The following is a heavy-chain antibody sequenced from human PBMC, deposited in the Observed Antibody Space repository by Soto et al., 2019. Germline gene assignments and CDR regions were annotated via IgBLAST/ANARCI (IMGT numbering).Heavy chain of an antibody. D-gene: IGHD6-19*01. V-gene: IGHV4-34*01. J-gene: IGHJ6*02. CDR1: GGSFSGYY. CDR3: ARGHRSGWYVGYYYGMDV. CDR2: INHSGST. Sequence: PSETLSLTCAVYGGSFSGYYWSWIRQPPGKGLEWIGEINHSGSTNYNPSLKSRVTISVDTSKNQFSLKLSSVTAADTAVYYCARGHRSGWYVGYYYGMDVWGQGTTVTVSS.